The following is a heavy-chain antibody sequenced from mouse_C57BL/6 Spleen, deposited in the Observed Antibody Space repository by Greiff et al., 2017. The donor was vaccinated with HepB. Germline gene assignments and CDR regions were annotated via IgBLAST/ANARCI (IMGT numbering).Heavy chain of an antibody. D-gene: IGHD1-1*02. Sequence: VQLQQPGAELVKPGASVKLSCKASGYTFTSYWMQWVKQRPGQGLEWIGEIDPSDSYTNYNQKFKGKATLTVDTSSSTAYMQLSSLTSEDSAVYYCARSNYGDAMDYWGQGTSVTVSS. J-gene: IGHJ4*01. CDR3: ARSNYGDAMDY. CDR1: GYTFTSYW. V-gene: IGHV1-50*01. CDR2: IDPSDSYT.